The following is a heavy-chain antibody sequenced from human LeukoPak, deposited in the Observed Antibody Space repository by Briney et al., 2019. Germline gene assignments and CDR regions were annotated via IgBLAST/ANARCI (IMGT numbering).Heavy chain of an antibody. Sequence: GGSLRLSCAASGFTVSSNYMSWVRQAPGKGLEWVSVIYSGGSTYYADSVKGRFTISRDNSKNTPYLQMNSLRAEDTAVYYCAKEIEYSSPMDVWGKGTTVTVSS. CDR1: GFTVSSNY. D-gene: IGHD6-6*01. CDR2: IYSGGST. V-gene: IGHV3-53*01. J-gene: IGHJ6*03. CDR3: AKEIEYSSPMDV.